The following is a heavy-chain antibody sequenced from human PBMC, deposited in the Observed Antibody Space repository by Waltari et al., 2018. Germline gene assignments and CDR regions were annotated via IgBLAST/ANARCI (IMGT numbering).Heavy chain of an antibody. J-gene: IGHJ5*02. CDR2: FIPIFGTA. V-gene: IGHV1-69*05. Sequence: QVQLVQSGAEVKKPGSSVKVSCKASGGTFSSYAISWVRQAPGQGLEWLGGFIPIFGTANYAQKFQGRVTITTDESTSTAYMERSSLRSEDTAVYYCARGGVGQQLVAWGQGTLVTVSS. CDR3: ARGGVGQQLVA. CDR1: GGTFSSYA. D-gene: IGHD6-13*01.